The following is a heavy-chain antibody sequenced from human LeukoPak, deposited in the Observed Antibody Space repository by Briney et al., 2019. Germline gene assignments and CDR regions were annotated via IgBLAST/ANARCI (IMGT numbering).Heavy chain of an antibody. CDR3: ARVPRYSLVRFDY. Sequence: ASVKVSCKASGYTFTSYAMHWVRQAPGRRLEWMGWINAGNGNTKYSQKFQGRVTITRDTSASTAYMELSSLRSEDTAVYYCARVPRYSLVRFDYWGQGTLVTVSS. CDR2: INAGNGNT. CDR1: GYTFTSYA. V-gene: IGHV1-3*01. J-gene: IGHJ4*02. D-gene: IGHD6-13*01.